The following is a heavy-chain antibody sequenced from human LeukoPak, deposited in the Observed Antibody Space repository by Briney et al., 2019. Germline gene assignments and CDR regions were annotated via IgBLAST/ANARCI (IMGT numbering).Heavy chain of an antibody. J-gene: IGHJ4*02. CDR3: ARHPELLWFGEPPYYFDY. D-gene: IGHD3-10*01. V-gene: IGHV4-30-2*01. CDR1: GGSISSGGYS. Sequence: PSETLSLTCAVSGGSISSGGYSWSWIRQPPGKGLEWIGYIYHSGSTYYNPSLKSRVTIPVDRSKNQFSLKLSSVTAAGTAVYYCARHPELLWFGEPPYYFDYWGQGTLVTVSS. CDR2: IYHSGST.